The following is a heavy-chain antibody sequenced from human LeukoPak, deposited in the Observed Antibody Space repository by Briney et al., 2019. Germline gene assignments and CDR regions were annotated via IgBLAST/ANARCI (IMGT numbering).Heavy chain of an antibody. V-gene: IGHV4-39*07. D-gene: IGHD3-22*01. CDR2: IYYSGST. J-gene: IGHJ4*02. CDR3: AREGMDSYDSSGYSPDY. CDR1: GGSIRSSNYY. Sequence: PSETLSLTCTVSGGSIRSSNYYWGWVRQPPGKGLEWIGTIYYSGSTYYNPSLKSRVTISVDTSKNQFSLKLTSMTAADTAVYYCAREGMDSYDSSGYSPDYWGQGALVTVSS.